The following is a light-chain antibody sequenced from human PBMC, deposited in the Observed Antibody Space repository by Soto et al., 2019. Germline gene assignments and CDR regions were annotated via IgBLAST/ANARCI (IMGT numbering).Light chain of an antibody. CDR1: QSVSSN. J-gene: IGKJ4*01. V-gene: IGKV3-15*01. Sequence: EIVMTQSPATLSVSPGEGATLSCRASQSVSSNLAWYQQKPGQATRLLIYGASTRATGIPVRFSGSASGTEFTLTISSLQSEDFAVYYCQQYNKWPLTFGGGTKVEIK. CDR2: GAS. CDR3: QQYNKWPLT.